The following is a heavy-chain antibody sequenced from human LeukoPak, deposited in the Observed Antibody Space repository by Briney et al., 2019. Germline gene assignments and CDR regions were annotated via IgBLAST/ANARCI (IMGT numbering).Heavy chain of an antibody. Sequence: GGSLRLSCAASGFTFSSYEMNWVRQAPGKGLEWVSYISSSGSTIYYADSEKGRFTISRDNAKNSPYLQMNSLRAEDTAVYYCADQAVAGVGGFDYWGQGTLVTVSS. J-gene: IGHJ4*02. V-gene: IGHV3-48*03. CDR2: ISSSGSTI. D-gene: IGHD6-19*01. CDR1: GFTFSSYE. CDR3: ADQAVAGVGGFDY.